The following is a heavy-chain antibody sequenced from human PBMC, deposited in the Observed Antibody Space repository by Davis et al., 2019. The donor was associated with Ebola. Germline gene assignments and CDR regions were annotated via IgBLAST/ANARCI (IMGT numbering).Heavy chain of an antibody. D-gene: IGHD1-14*01. Sequence: GESLKISCTASGFTFNNYAIHWVRQAPGKGLEWVAVISYDGSNKQYTDSVKGRFTISRDNSKNTLYLQMNSLRAEDTAVYYCATGLDYWGQGIQVTVSS. V-gene: IGHV3-30-3*01. CDR3: ATGLDY. CDR2: ISYDGSNK. J-gene: IGHJ4*02. CDR1: GFTFNNYA.